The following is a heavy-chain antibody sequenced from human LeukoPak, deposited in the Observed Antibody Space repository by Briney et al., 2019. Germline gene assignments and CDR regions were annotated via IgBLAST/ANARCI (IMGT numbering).Heavy chain of an antibody. J-gene: IGHJ4*02. CDR3: ARFCSTSDCYHKVLGVS. V-gene: IGHV4-30-2*01. CDR2: IYHSGNT. D-gene: IGHD2-21*02. Sequence: SETLSLTCTVSGDSISSGGYYWSWIRQPPGEGLEWIGFIYHSGNTYYNPSLKSRVTISVDGSKNQFSLKLSSVTAADTAVYYCARFCSTSDCYHKVLGVSWGQGTLVTVPS. CDR1: GDSISSGGYY.